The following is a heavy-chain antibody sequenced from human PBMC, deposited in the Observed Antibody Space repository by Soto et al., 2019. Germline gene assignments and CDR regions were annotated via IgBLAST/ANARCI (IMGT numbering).Heavy chain of an antibody. Sequence: SETLSLTCAVYGGSFSGYYWSWIRQPPGKGLEWIGEINHSGSTNYNPSLKSRVTISVDTSKNQFSLKLSSVTAADTAVYYCARGAPRGSFTIFRRNWFDPWGQGTLVTVCS. J-gene: IGHJ5*02. CDR1: GGSFSGYY. CDR2: INHSGST. D-gene: IGHD3-9*01. V-gene: IGHV4-34*01. CDR3: ARGAPRGSFTIFRRNWFDP.